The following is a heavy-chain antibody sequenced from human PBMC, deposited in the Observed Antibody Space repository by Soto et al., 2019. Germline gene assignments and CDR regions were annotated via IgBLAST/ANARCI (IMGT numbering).Heavy chain of an antibody. CDR1: GGSLSRGDYY. V-gene: IGHV4-30-4*01. D-gene: IGHD6-13*01. Sequence: SETLSLTCTVSGGSLSRGDYYWSWVRQPPGKGLEWIGFIYHTGSTYYSPSLKNRVTISVDTSKNLFSLKLSSVTAADTAVYYCAREPAAGTIYYYYGMDVWGQGTTVTVSS. J-gene: IGHJ6*02. CDR2: IYHTGST. CDR3: AREPAAGTIYYYYGMDV.